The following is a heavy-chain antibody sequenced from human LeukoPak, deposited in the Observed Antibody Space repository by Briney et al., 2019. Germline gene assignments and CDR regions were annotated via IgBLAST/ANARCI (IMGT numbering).Heavy chain of an antibody. CDR1: GFTFSSYG. Sequence: GRSLRLSCAASGFTFSSYGMHWVRKAPGKGLVWVALIWFDGSNKYYADSVKGRFTISRDNSKNTLYLQMDSLRDEDTAVYYCARDRGYSYGHCFDYWGQGTLVTVSS. V-gene: IGHV3-33*01. CDR2: IWFDGSNK. J-gene: IGHJ4*02. D-gene: IGHD5-18*01. CDR3: ARDRGYSYGHCFDY.